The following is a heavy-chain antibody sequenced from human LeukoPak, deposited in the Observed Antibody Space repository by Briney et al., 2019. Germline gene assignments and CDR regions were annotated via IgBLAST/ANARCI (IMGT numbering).Heavy chain of an antibody. CDR2: IWYDGSNK. D-gene: IGHD5-24*01. CDR3: AREALNRDGYNFDAFDI. V-gene: IGHV3-33*01. Sequence: PGRSLRLSCAASGFTFSSYGMHWVRQAPGKGLEWVAVIWYDGSNKYYADSVKGRFTISRDNSKNTLYLQMNSLRAEDTAVYYCAREALNRDGYNFDAFDIWGQGTMVTVSS. CDR1: GFTFSSYG. J-gene: IGHJ3*02.